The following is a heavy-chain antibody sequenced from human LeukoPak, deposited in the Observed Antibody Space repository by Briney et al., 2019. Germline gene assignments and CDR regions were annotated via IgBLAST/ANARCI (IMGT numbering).Heavy chain of an antibody. D-gene: IGHD3-10*01. J-gene: IGHJ5*02. CDR3: TRPSDVLLWFGESRDMNWFDP. CDR2: IRSKANSYAT. V-gene: IGHV3-73*01. Sequence: PGGSLRLSCAASGFTFSGSAMHWVRQASGKGLEWLGRIRSKANSYATEYAASVKGRFTISRDDSKNTAYLQMNSLKTEDTAVYYCTRPSDVLLWFGESRDMNWFDPWGQGTLVTVSS. CDR1: GFTFSGSA.